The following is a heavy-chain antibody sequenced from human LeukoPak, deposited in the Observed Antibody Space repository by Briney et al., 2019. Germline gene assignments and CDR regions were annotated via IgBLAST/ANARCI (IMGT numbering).Heavy chain of an antibody. Sequence: ASVTVSCKSSGYTFTSYGISWVRQAPGQGLEWMGWISAYNGNTNYAQKLQGRVTMTTDTSTSTAYMELRSLRYDDTAVYYWAGEQHEIVVIPPAVDLVYWGEGPLVTVSS. J-gene: IGHJ4*02. V-gene: IGHV1-18*01. CDR3: AGEQHEIVVIPPAVDLVY. CDR2: ISAYNGNT. D-gene: IGHD2-2*01. CDR1: GYTFTSYG.